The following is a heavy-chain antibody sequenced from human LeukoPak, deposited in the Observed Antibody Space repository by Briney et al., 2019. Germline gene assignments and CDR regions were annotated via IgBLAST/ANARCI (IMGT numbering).Heavy chain of an antibody. CDR1: GFTFSSYW. Sequence: GGSLRLSCAASGFTFSSYWMSWVRQAPGKGLEWVANIKQDGSEKYYVDSVKGRFTISRDNAKNSLYLQMNSLRAEDTAVYYCARAATNYYDSSGYYGSYYYYGMDVWGQGTTVTVSS. CDR3: ARAATNYYDSSGYYGSYYYYGMDV. J-gene: IGHJ6*02. D-gene: IGHD3-22*01. CDR2: IKQDGSEK. V-gene: IGHV3-7*01.